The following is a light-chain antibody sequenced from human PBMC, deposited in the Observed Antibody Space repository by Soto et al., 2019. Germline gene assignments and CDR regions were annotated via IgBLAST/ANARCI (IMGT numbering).Light chain of an antibody. CDR2: DAS. Sequence: EIVLTQSPATLSLSPGERATLSCRASQSVSSYLAWYQQKPGQAPRLLIYDASNRATGIPARFGGSVSGTDFTLTISSLEPEDVAVYYCHQRSNWPPRHTFGGGTKVEIK. J-gene: IGKJ4*01. CDR1: QSVSSY. V-gene: IGKV3-11*01. CDR3: HQRSNWPPRHT.